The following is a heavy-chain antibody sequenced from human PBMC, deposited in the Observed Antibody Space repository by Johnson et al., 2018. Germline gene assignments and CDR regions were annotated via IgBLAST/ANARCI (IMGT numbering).Heavy chain of an antibody. CDR3: ARSIVVSRGAFDI. J-gene: IGHJ3*02. CDR1: GFTFSSYS. V-gene: IGHV3-21*01. CDR2: IDSSSSYI. Sequence: VQLQESGGGLVKPGGSLRLSCAASGFTFSSYSMNWVRQAPGKGLEWVSSIDSSSSYILYADSVKGRFTISRDNAQRSLYLQMDSLRAEDTAVYFCARSIVVSRGAFDICGQGTIVTVSS. D-gene: IGHD3-22*01.